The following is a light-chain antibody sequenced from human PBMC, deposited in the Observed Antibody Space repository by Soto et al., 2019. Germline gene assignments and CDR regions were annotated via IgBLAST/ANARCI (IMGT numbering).Light chain of an antibody. V-gene: IGLV2-8*01. CDR2: EVT. CDR3: SSYAGNNHFV. J-gene: IGLJ1*01. CDR1: SSDVGSYNY. Sequence: QSVLTQPPSASGSAGQSVTISCTGTSSDVGSYNYVSWYQQHPGKAPKLMICEVTKRPSGVPDRFPGSKSGNTASLTVSGLQAEDEADYYCSSYAGNNHFVFGTGTKVTVL.